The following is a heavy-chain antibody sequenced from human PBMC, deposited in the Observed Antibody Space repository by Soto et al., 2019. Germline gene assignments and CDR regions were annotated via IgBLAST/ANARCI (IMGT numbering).Heavy chain of an antibody. Sequence: PSETLSLTCTVSGGSISSGGYYWSWIRQHPGKGLEWIGYSYYSGSTYYNPSLKSRVTISVDTAKNQFSLKLSPVPAADPAVYYCARAAYGWHHLTGWLDTWGQGTLVNASS. CDR3: ARAAYGWHHLTGWLDT. V-gene: IGHV4-31*03. J-gene: IGHJ5*02. CDR2: SYYSGST. D-gene: IGHD4-17*01. CDR1: GGSISSGGYY.